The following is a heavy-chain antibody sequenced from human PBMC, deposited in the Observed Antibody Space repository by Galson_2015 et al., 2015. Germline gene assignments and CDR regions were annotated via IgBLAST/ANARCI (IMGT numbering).Heavy chain of an antibody. D-gene: IGHD2-15*01. CDR2: IYPGDSDT. J-gene: IGHJ6*02. V-gene: IGHV5-51*03. CDR1: GYSFTSYW. Sequence: QSGAEVKKPGESLKISCKGSGYSFTSYWIGWVRQMPGKGLEWMGIIYPGDSDTRYSPSFQGQVTISADKSISTAYLQWSSLKASDTAMYYCARNYCSGGSCYYYCYGMDVWGQGTTVTVSS. CDR3: ARNYCSGGSCYYYCYGMDV.